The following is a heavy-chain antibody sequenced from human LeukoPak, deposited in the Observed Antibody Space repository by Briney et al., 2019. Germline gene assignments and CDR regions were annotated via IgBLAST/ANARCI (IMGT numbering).Heavy chain of an antibody. J-gene: IGHJ4*02. CDR1: GYTFTSYD. Sequence: ASVKVSCKASGYTFTSYDMHWVRQAPGQGLEGMGIINPSGDSTSYAQKFQGRVTMTRDTSTSTVYMELSRLRSEDTAVYYCASVLYCGADCYSGRYFFDYWGQGTLVTVSS. V-gene: IGHV1-46*01. CDR2: INPSGDST. D-gene: IGHD2-21*02. CDR3: ASVLYCGADCYSGRYFFDY.